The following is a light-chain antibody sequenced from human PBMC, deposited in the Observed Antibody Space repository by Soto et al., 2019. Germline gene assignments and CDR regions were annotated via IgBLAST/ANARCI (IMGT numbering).Light chain of an antibody. V-gene: IGKV1-5*01. Sequence: DIQMTQSPSTLSASVGDRVTSTCRASQSISSWLAWYQQKPGKAPKLLIYDASSLESGVPSRFSGSGSGTEFTLTIISLQPDDFATHYCQQYNSYSPTFGQGTKVEIK. CDR1: QSISSW. CDR3: QQYNSYSPT. J-gene: IGKJ1*01. CDR2: DAS.